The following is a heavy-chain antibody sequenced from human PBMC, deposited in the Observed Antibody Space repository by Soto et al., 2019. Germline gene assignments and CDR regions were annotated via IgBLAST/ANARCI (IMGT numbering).Heavy chain of an antibody. CDR2: IIPIFGTA. J-gene: IGHJ2*01. CDR1: GGTFSSYT. CDR3: ARGNHRWLQLWYFDL. Sequence: QVQLVQSGAEVKKPGSSVTVSCKASGGTFSSYTISWVRQAPGQGLEWMGGIIPIFGTANYAQKFQGRVTITAEESTSTPHMGLRSLRSEDTAVYYCARGNHRWLQLWYFDLWGRGTLVSVSS. V-gene: IGHV1-69*12. D-gene: IGHD5-12*01.